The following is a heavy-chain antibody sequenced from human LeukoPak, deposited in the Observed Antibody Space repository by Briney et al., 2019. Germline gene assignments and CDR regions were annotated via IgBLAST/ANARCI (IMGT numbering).Heavy chain of an antibody. J-gene: IGHJ4*02. V-gene: IGHV3-21*01. CDR1: GFTFSGYS. CDR3: AREEYSGSYYFDY. D-gene: IGHD1-26*01. Sequence: GGSLRLSCAASGFTFSGYSMNWVRQAPGKGLEWISYISSSSSYIYYADSVKGRFTISRDNAKNSLYLQMNSLRAEDTAVYYCAREEYSGSYYFDYWGQGTLVTVSS. CDR2: ISSSSSYI.